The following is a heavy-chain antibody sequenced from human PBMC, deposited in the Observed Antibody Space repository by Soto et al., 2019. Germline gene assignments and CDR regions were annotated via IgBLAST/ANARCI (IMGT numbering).Heavy chain of an antibody. Sequence: QVQLVESGGGVVQPGRSLRLSCAASGFTFSSYGMHCVRQAPGKGLEWVAVISYDGSKEFYADSVKGRFTISRDNSKNTVYLQMNSLRAEDTAVYYCAKDLRLWSKDYYYYGMDVWGQGTTVTVSS. CDR2: ISYDGSKE. D-gene: IGHD5-18*01. CDR1: GFTFSSYG. J-gene: IGHJ6*02. V-gene: IGHV3-30*18. CDR3: AKDLRLWSKDYYYYGMDV.